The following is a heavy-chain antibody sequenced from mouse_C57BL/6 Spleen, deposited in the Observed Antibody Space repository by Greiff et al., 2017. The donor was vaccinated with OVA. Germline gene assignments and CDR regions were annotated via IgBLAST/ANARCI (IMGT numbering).Heavy chain of an antibody. CDR2: ISDGGSYT. CDR3: AREGYGSSPFDY. Sequence: EVQLVESGGGLVKPGGSLKLSCAASGFTFSSYAMSWVRPTPEKRLEWVATISDGGSYTYYPDNVKGRFTISRDNAKNNLYLQMSHLKSEDTAMYYCAREGYGSSPFDYWGQGTTLTVSS. CDR1: GFTFSSYA. D-gene: IGHD1-1*01. J-gene: IGHJ2*01. V-gene: IGHV5-4*01.